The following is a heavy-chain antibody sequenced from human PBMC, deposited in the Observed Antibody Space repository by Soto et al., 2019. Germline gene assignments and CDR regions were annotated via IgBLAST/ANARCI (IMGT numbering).Heavy chain of an antibody. J-gene: IGHJ5*02. Sequence: QLQLQESGPGLVKPSETLSLTCTVSGGSISSSSYYWGWIRQPPGKGLEWIGSIYHSETTYSNPSLKGRLTISIDTSKNQFSLKLSSVTAADTAVYYCARHRYAGYSYGLHWFDPWGQGTPVTVSS. V-gene: IGHV4-39*01. D-gene: IGHD5-18*01. CDR1: GGSISSSSYY. CDR2: IYHSETT. CDR3: ARHRYAGYSYGLHWFDP.